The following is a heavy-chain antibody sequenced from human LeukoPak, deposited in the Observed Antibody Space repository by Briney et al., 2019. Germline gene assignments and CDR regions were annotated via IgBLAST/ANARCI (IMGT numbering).Heavy chain of an antibody. CDR3: ARHSTGDCSGSSCPFYFDY. D-gene: IGHD2-15*01. V-gene: IGHV4-59*08. CDR2: VYYTGSA. Sequence: PSGTLSLTCTVSGGSISSYFWSWIRQPPGKGLEWIGYVYYTGSANYSPSHESRVTMSVDTSKNQFSLNLRSMTAADTAVYYCARHSTGDCSGSSCPFYFDYWGQGILITLSS. CDR1: GGSISSYF. J-gene: IGHJ4*02.